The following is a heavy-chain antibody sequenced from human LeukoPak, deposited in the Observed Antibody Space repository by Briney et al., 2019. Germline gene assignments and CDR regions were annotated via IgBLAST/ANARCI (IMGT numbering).Heavy chain of an antibody. CDR3: ARDPLPDPTYFFDY. J-gene: IGHJ4*02. CDR1: GFTFSSYA. V-gene: IGHV3-30-3*01. Sequence: GGSLRLSCAASGFTFSSYAMHWVRQASGKGLEWVAVISYDGSNKYYADSVKGRFTISRDNSKNTLYLQMNSLRAEDTAVYYCARDPLPDPTYFFDYWGQGTLVTVSS. CDR2: ISYDGSNK. D-gene: IGHD1-26*01.